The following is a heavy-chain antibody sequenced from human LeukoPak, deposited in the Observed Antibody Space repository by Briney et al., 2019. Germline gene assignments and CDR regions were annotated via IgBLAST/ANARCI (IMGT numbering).Heavy chain of an antibody. J-gene: IGHJ3*02. CDR1: GYTFPSYG. CDR3: ARDCGSTSCYGKPGYSSSWYVAVDN. CDR2: ICVYNGNT. D-gene: IGHD6-13*01. Sequence: ASVPVSCMASGYTFPSYGMSWVGQAPAQGLEGMGWICVYNGNTNYVQKLQGRVTVTTDTSTSTAYMELRSLRSDDTAVYYCARDCGSTSCYGKPGYSSSWYVAVDNWGQGTMVTVSS. V-gene: IGHV1-18*01.